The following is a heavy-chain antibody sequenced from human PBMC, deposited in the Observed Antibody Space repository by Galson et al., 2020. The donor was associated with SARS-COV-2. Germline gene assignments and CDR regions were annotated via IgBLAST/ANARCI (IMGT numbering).Heavy chain of an antibody. V-gene: IGHV4-30-4*08. J-gene: IGHJ4*02. CDR2: IRSTGST. CDR1: GGSISSVDYY. CDR3: ARVVKSSGYAAGDDY. Sequence: ETSETLSLTCTVSGGSISSVDYYWSWVRQPPGKGLEWIGLIRSTGSTYYNPSLRSRLTISLDTSKNQFSVELSSVTAADTAVYYCARVVKSSGYAAGDDYGGQGTLVAVSS. D-gene: IGHD3-22*01.